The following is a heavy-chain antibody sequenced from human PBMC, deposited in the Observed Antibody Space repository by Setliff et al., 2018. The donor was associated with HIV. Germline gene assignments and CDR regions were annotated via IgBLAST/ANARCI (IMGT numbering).Heavy chain of an antibody. CDR1: GYTFTSYY. V-gene: IGHV1-18*04. CDR2: INPYNGNT. J-gene: IGHJ3*01. Sequence: ASVKVSCKASGYTFTSYYIHWVRQAPGQGLEWVGWINPYNGNTKYGQKFQGTVTMTRDTTTSTAYLELRRLRSDDTAVYFCAREPPSSNPTLQYAFDLWGQGTMVTVSS. D-gene: IGHD4-4*01. CDR3: AREPPSSNPTLQYAFDL.